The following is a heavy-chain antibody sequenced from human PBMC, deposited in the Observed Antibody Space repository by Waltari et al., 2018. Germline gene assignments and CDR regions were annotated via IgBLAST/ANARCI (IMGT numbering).Heavy chain of an antibody. CDR1: GFTFSSYE. D-gene: IGHD3-10*01. CDR2: ISSSGSTK. CDR3: ARDLRPPGGLYNWFDP. V-gene: IGHV3-48*03. J-gene: IGHJ5*02. Sequence: EVQLVESGGGLVQPGGSLRLSCAASGFTFSSYEMNWVRQAPGKGLEGVSYISSSGSTKYYANSGKGRFTSHRDNAKNSRYLQRNSLRAEDTAVYDCARDLRPPGGLYNWFDPWGQGTLVTVSS.